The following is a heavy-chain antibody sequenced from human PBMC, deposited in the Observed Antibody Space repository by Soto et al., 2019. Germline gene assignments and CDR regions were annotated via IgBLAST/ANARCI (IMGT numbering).Heavy chain of an antibody. D-gene: IGHD6-19*01. CDR2: IKQDGSEK. CDR3: TGGTGWFFDH. Sequence: GGSLRFSCAASGFTLSTFWMNWVRQAPGKGLEWVANIKQDGSEKYYVDSVKGRFSISRGSAKDSLYLQMNSLRAEDTAVYYCTGGTGWFFDHWGQGT. J-gene: IGHJ4*02. CDR1: GFTLSTFW. V-gene: IGHV3-7*04.